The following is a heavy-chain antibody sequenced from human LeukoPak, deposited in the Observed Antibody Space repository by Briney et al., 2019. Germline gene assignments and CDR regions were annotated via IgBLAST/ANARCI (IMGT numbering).Heavy chain of an antibody. CDR2: ISACNGNT. Sequence: ASVKVSCKASGYTFTSYGISWVRQAPGQGLEWMGCISACNGNTNYAQKLQGRLTMTTDTSTSTAYMELRSLRSDDTAVYYCATDQVYCSGGSCYWVDYYYYYGMDVWGQGTTVTVSS. V-gene: IGHV1-18*01. J-gene: IGHJ6*02. D-gene: IGHD2-15*01. CDR3: ATDQVYCSGGSCYWVDYYYYYGMDV. CDR1: GYTFTSYG.